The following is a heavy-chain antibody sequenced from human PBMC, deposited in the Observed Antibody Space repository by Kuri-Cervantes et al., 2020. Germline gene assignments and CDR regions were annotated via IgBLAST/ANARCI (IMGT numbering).Heavy chain of an antibody. V-gene: IGHV4-59*01. CDR1: GGSISSYY. CDR3: ARQDSSTVPGTLDY. Sequence: GSLRLSCTVSGGSISSYYWNWIRQPPGKGLEWIGYIYDRGSINYNPSLKSRVTISVDTSKNQFSLKLSSVTAADTAIYYCARQDSSTVPGTLDYWGQGILVTVSS. J-gene: IGHJ4*02. D-gene: IGHD6-19*01. CDR2: IYDRGSI.